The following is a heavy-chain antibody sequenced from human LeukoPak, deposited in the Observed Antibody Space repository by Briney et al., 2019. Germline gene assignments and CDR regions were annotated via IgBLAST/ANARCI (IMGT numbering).Heavy chain of an antibody. D-gene: IGHD3/OR15-3a*01. CDR3: ARIGTY. CDR2: INHSGST. V-gene: IGHV4-34*01. Sequence: SETLSLTCAVYGGSFSGYYWSWIRQPPGKGLEWIGEINHSGSTNYNPSLKSRVTISVDTSKNQFSLKLSSVTAADTAVYYCARIGTYWGQGTLVTVSS. J-gene: IGHJ4*02. CDR1: GGSFSGYY.